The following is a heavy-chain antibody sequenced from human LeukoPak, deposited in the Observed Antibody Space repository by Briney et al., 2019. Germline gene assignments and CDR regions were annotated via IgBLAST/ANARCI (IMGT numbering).Heavy chain of an antibody. CDR3: ARGNSGSYRNLNFDY. V-gene: IGHV1-2*06. CDR1: GYTFTGYY. CDR2: INPNSGGT. J-gene: IGHJ4*02. D-gene: IGHD1-26*01. Sequence: GASVKVSCKASGYTFTGYYMHWVRQAPGQGLEWMGRINPNSGGTNYAQKFQGRVTMTRDTSISTAYMELSRLRSDDTAVYYCARGNSGSYRNLNFDYWGQGTLVTVSS.